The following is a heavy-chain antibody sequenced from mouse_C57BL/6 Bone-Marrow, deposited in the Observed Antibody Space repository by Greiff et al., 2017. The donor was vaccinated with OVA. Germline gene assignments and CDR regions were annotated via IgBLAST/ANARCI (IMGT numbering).Heavy chain of an antibody. J-gene: IGHJ3*01. CDR1: GYTFTSYW. CDR2: IHPNSGST. V-gene: IGHV1-64*01. CDR3: ARENYKGWFAY. D-gene: IGHD2-12*01. Sequence: QVQLQQPGAELVKPGASVKLSCKASGYTFTSYWMHWVKQRPGQGLEWIGMIHPNSGSTNYNEKLKSKATLTVDKSSSTAYMQLSSLTSEDSAVYYCARENYKGWFAYWGQGTLVTVSA.